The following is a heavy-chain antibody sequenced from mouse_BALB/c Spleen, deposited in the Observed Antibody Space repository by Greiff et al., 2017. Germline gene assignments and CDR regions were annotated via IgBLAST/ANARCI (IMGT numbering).Heavy chain of an antibody. CDR1: GFTFSSYG. CDR3: ARDYGYDGAWFAY. Sequence: DVQLQESGGGLVQPGGSLKLSCAASGFTFSSYGMSWVRQTPDKRLELVATINSNGGSTYYPDSVKGRFTISRDNAKNTLYLQMSSLKSEDTAMYYCARDYGYDGAWFAYWGQGTLVTVSA. V-gene: IGHV5-6-3*01. J-gene: IGHJ3*01. CDR2: INSNGGST. D-gene: IGHD2-2*01.